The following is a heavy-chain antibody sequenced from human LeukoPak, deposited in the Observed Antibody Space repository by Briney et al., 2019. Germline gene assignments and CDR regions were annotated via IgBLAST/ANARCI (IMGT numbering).Heavy chain of an antibody. D-gene: IGHD3-10*01. CDR3: ARARGKSFRGVIITDYFDY. Sequence: SETLSLTCTVSGGSISSSSYYWGWIRQPPGKGLEWIGSIYYSGSTYYNPSLKSRVTISVDTSKNQFSLKLSSVTAADTAVYYCARARGKSFRGVIITDYFDYWGQGTLVTVSS. V-gene: IGHV4-39*07. CDR1: GGSISSSSYY. CDR2: IYYSGST. J-gene: IGHJ4*02.